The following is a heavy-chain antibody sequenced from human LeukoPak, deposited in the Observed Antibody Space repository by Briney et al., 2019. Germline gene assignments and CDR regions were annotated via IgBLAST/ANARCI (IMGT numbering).Heavy chain of an antibody. V-gene: IGHV4-39*01. CDR2: IYYSGST. D-gene: IGHD3-3*01. J-gene: IGHJ4*02. CDR1: GGSISSNSYY. Sequence: SETLSLTCTVSGGSISSNSYYWGWIRQPPGKGLEWIGSIYYSGSTYYNPSLNSRVDISVDTSKNQFSLKLSSVTAADTAVYYCARMNDFWSGYYSGFDYWGRGTLVTVSS. CDR3: ARMNDFWSGYYSGFDY.